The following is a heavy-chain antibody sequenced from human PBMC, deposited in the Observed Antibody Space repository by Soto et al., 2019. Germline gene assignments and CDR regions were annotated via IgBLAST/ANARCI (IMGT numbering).Heavy chain of an antibody. CDR3: ARGYYYYSSGKSKRYYYYYGMDV. Sequence: SQTLSLTCAISGDSVSSNSAAWNWIRQSPSRGLEWLGRTYYRSKWYNDYAVSVKSRITINPDTSKNQFSLQLNSVTPEDTAVYYCARGYYYYSSGKSKRYYYYYGMDVWGQGTTVTAP. CDR2: TYYRSKWYN. CDR1: GDSVSSNSAA. D-gene: IGHD3-22*01. J-gene: IGHJ6*02. V-gene: IGHV6-1*01.